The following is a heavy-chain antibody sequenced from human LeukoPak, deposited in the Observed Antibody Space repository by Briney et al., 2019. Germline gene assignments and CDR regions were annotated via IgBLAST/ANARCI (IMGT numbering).Heavy chain of an antibody. CDR1: GFAFSTYS. V-gene: IGHV3-48*01. CDR3: ARVGPNHDFLTGSLDY. CDR2: ISSRSTTI. Sequence: GGSLRLSCAASGFAFSTYSMNWVRQAPGKGLQWVSYISSRSTTIQYADSVEGRFTISRDNAKNSLYLLMNSLRTEDTAVYYCARVGPNHDFLTGSLDYWGQGSLVTVSS. D-gene: IGHD3-9*01. J-gene: IGHJ4*02.